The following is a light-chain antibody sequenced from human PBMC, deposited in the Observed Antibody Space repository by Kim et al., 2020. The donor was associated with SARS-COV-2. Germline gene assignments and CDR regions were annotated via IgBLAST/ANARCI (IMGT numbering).Light chain of an antibody. V-gene: IGLV3-1*01. CDR2: QDV. CDR3: QAWDTSTAV. CDR1: KLGDKY. J-gene: IGLJ2*01. Sequence: SVSPGQTASIPCSGDKLGDKYACWYQQKPGQSPVLVIYQDVKRPSGIPERFSGSNSGNTATLTISGTQSMDEADYYCQAWDTSTAVFGGGTQLTVL.